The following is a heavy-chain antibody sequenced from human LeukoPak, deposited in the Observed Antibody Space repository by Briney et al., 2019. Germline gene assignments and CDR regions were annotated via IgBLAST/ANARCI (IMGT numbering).Heavy chain of an antibody. J-gene: IGHJ6*03. CDR1: GFTFSKYG. CDR2: IFYDGVKD. Sequence: PGGSLRLSCAASGFTFSKYGIHWVRQAPGKGLEWVAVIFYDGVKDYYADSVNGRFTISRDNAKNTVFLQMNSLRGDDTAVYYCAKDGPAYKYYYYMVVWGKGTAVTVSS. CDR3: AKDGPAYKYYYYMVV. D-gene: IGHD2-21*01. V-gene: IGHV3-30*02.